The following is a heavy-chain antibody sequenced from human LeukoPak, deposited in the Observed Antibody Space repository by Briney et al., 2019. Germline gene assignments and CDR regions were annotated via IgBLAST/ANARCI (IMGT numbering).Heavy chain of an antibody. J-gene: IGHJ3*02. CDR3: AGVHSFYSDSSGPRDAFDI. CDR1: GGSVSGYY. CDR2: MNHSGDT. D-gene: IGHD3-22*01. V-gene: IGHV4-34*01. Sequence: SETLSLTCAVHGGSVSGYYWSWIRQSPGKGLEWIGEMNHSGDTKYNPSLKSRVFISVDTSKNQVSLKLSSVTAADTAVYYCAGVHSFYSDSSGPRDAFDIWGQGTMVTVSS.